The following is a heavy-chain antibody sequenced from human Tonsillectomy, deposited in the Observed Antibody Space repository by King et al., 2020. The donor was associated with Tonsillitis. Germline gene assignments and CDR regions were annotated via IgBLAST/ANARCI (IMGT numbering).Heavy chain of an antibody. Sequence: QLVQSGAEVKKPGSSVKVSCKASGGTFSSYAISWVRQAPGQGLEWMGGIIPIFGTANYAQKFQGRVTITADESTSTAYMELSSLRSEDTAVYYCASNIVVVVAADYYYYGMDVWGQGTTVTVSS. CDR2: IIPIFGTA. J-gene: IGHJ6*02. V-gene: IGHV1-69*01. D-gene: IGHD2-15*01. CDR3: ASNIVVVVAADYYYYGMDV. CDR1: GGTFSSYA.